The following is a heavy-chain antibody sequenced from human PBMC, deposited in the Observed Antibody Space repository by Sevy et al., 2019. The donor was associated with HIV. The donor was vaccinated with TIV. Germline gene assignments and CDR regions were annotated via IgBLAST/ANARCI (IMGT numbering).Heavy chain of an antibody. CDR2: ISHDGINE. J-gene: IGHJ6*02. D-gene: IGHD1-26*01. CDR1: GFSFSYYG. V-gene: IGHV3-30*18. Sequence: GGSLRLSCTGSGFSFSYYGIHWVRQAPGKGLDWVALISHDGINEYYADSVKGRFTISRDNSKNTVYLEMNRLRNEDTAIYFCANAYSGSYSHSYLYALDVWDQGTTVTVSS. CDR3: ANAYSGSYSHSYLYALDV.